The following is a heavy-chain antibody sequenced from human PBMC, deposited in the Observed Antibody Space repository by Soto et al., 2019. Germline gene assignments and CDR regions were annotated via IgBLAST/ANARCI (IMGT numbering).Heavy chain of an antibody. CDR1: GGSISSGGYY. D-gene: IGHD4-17*01. J-gene: IGHJ6*02. Sequence: QVQLQESGPGLVKPSQTLSLTCTVSGGSISSGGYYWRWIRQHPGKGLEWIRYIYYSGSTYYNPSLKIRVTISVDTSKNQFSLKLSSVTAADTAVYYCARDYGDPRALYYYYGMDVWGQGTTVTVSS. CDR3: ARDYGDPRALYYYYGMDV. V-gene: IGHV4-31*03. CDR2: IYYSGST.